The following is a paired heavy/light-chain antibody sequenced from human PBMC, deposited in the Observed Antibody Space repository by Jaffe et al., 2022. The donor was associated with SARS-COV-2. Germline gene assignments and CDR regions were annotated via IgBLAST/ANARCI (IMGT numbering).Heavy chain of an antibody. CDR3: AIDPVNDLLTRYYLPLIPASGDY. D-gene: IGHD3-9*01. CDR2: ISGGGRTT. Sequence: EVQLLESGGGLVQPGGSLRLSCVASGFTFSSYAMNWVRQVPGKGLQWVSTISGGGRTTYYADSVKGRFTMSRDNSKDTVYVQMNSLRVEDTAVYYCAIDPVNDLLTRYYLPLIPASGDYWGQGTPVTVSS. J-gene: IGHJ4*02. CDR1: GFTFSSYA. V-gene: IGHV3-23*01.
Light chain of an antibody. J-gene: IGLJ3*02. CDR1: ALPKKY. CDR3: YSTDISGDHRV. V-gene: IGLV3-10*01. Sequence: SYELTQPPSMSVSPGQTARITCSGDALPKKYAYWFQQKSGQAPVLVIYEDNKRPSGIPERFSGSSSGTMATLTINGAQVEDEADYYCYSTDISGDHRVFGGGTKLTVL. CDR2: EDN.